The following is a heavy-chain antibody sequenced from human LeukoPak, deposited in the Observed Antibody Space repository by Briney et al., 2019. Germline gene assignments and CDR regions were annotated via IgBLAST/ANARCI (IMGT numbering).Heavy chain of an antibody. V-gene: IGHV3-43D*03. Sequence: GGSLRLSCAASGLTFDDYAMHWVRQAPGKGLEWVSLISWDGGSTYYADSVKGRFTISRDNSKSSLYLQKNSLRAEDTALYYCAKDTYYDGSGSYPDYWGQGTPVTVSS. CDR1: GLTFDDYA. CDR2: ISWDGGST. CDR3: AKDTYYDGSGSYPDY. D-gene: IGHD3-10*01. J-gene: IGHJ4*02.